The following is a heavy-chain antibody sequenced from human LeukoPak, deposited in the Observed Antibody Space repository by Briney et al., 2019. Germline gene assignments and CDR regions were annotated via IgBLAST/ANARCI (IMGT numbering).Heavy chain of an antibody. CDR1: GFTFSSYA. Sequence: GRSLRLSCAASGFTFSSYAMHWVRQAPGKGLEWVAVISYDGSNKYYADSVKGRFTNSRDNSKNTLYLQMNSLRAEGTAVYYCANDYGDYVNYWGQGTLVTVSS. V-gene: IGHV3-30*04. D-gene: IGHD4-17*01. J-gene: IGHJ4*02. CDR3: ANDYGDYVNY. CDR2: ISYDGSNK.